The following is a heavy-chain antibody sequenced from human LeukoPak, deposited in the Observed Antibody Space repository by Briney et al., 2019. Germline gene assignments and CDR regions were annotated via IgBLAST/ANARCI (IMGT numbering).Heavy chain of an antibody. CDR2: IKEDGSEK. J-gene: IGHJ4*02. D-gene: IGHD4-23*01. CDR3: AREGPVVRGSEVDY. V-gene: IGHV3-7*01. Sequence: GESLRLSCVASKFTFTNYWMSWVRQAPGKGLEWVANIKEDGSEKRYVGSVKGRFTISRDNAKNSLYLQMNSLRDEDTAVYYCAREGPVVRGSEVDYWGQGTLVTVSS. CDR1: KFTFTNYW.